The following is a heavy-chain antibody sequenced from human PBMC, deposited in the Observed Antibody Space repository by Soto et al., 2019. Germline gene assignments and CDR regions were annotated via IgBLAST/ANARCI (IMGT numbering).Heavy chain of an antibody. J-gene: IGHJ6*02. CDR2: IYYSGST. CDR3: ASWSDGSGSQPYYCGMDV. D-gene: IGHD3-10*01. Sequence: QVQLQESGPGLVKPSETLSLTCTVSGGSISSYYWSWIRQPPGKGLEWIGYIYYSGSTNYNPSLKSRVTISVDTSKTQFSLKLSSVTAADTAVYYCASWSDGSGSQPYYCGMDVWGPGTTVTVSS. V-gene: IGHV4-59*01. CDR1: GGSISSYY.